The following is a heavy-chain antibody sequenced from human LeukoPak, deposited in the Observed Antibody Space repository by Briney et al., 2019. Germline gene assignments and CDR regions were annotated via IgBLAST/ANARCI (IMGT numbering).Heavy chain of an antibody. CDR3: ARELFYGDYGASYFDY. D-gene: IGHD4-17*01. J-gene: IGHJ4*02. CDR1: GGTFSSYT. V-gene: IGHV1-69*04. CDR2: IIPILGIA. Sequence: GASVKVSCKASGGTFSSYTISWVRQAPGQGLEWMGRIIPILGIANYAQKFQGRVTITADKSTSTAYMELSSLRSEDTAVYYCARELFYGDYGASYFDYWGQGTLVTVSS.